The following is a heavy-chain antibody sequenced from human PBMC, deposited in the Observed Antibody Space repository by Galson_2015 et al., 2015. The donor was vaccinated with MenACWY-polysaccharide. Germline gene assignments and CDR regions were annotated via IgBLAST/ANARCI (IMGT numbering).Heavy chain of an antibody. CDR1: GFSFDTHV. D-gene: IGHD3-3*01. CDR2: LGGSGVPT. J-gene: IGHJ4*02. CDR3: AKVRDFWSGYYYFDY. V-gene: IGHV3-23*01. Sequence: SLRLSCAASGFSFDTHVMSWVRQAPGKGLEWVAALGGSGVPTYYADSVKGRFTISRDNSKNTVYMQMNSLRAEDTAIYYCAKVRDFWSGYYYFDYWGQGTLVTVSS.